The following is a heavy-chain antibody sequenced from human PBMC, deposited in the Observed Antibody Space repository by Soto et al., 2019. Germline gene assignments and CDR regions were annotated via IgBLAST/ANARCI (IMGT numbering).Heavy chain of an antibody. V-gene: IGHV3-30-3*01. Sequence: PGGSLRLSCAASGFTFRSYHLHWVRQAPGKGLEWVATISTDENKTYYTDSVKGRFTISRDNSKNTLYLQVNSLRAEDTAVYYCARAMDTAMTSKDNWFDPWGQGT. J-gene: IGHJ5*02. CDR2: ISTDENKT. CDR3: ARAMDTAMTSKDNWFDP. CDR1: GFTFRSYH. D-gene: IGHD5-18*01.